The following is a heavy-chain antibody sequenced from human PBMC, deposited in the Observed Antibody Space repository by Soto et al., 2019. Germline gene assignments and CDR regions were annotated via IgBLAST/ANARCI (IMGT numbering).Heavy chain of an antibody. CDR2: INGGNGNT. D-gene: IGHD6-19*01. V-gene: IGHV1-3*01. CDR1: GYNFSYFA. J-gene: IGHJ4*02. CDR3: ATGGSPPFIAVGGDFFDF. Sequence: QVQLVQSGAEVKKPGASVKVSCHAAGYNFSYFAIHWVRQAPGQRLEWMGWINGGNGNTKYSQKCQGRVTITQDTAARTAYMELSGMRPEESAVYYCATGGSPPFIAVGGDFFDFWGQGTLVPVSS.